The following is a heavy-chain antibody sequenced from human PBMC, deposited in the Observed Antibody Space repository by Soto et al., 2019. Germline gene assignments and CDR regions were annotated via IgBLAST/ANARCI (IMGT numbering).Heavy chain of an antibody. CDR1: GGSISSYY. Sequence: SETLSLTCTVSGGSISSYYWSWIRQPAGKGLEWIGRIYTSGSTNYNPSLKSRVTMSVDTSKNQFSLKLSSVTAADTAVYYCARDQIMTTVTLGKIRRTNCFDPWGQGTLVTVSS. CDR2: IYTSGST. J-gene: IGHJ5*02. D-gene: IGHD4-4*01. V-gene: IGHV4-4*07. CDR3: ARDQIMTTVTLGKIRRTNCFDP.